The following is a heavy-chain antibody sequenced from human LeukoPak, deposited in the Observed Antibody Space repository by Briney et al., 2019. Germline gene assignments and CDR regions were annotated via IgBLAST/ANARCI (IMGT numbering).Heavy chain of an antibody. CDR3: ARDLYGMDV. V-gene: IGHV3-11*05. J-gene: IGHJ6*02. CDR1: GFTFSDYY. Sequence: GGSLRLSCAASGFTFSDYYMSWICQAPGKGLEWVSYISSSSHYTNYADSLKGRFTISRDNAKNSLYLQINSLRAEDTAVYYCARDLYGMDVWGQGTTVTVSS. CDR2: ISSSSHYT.